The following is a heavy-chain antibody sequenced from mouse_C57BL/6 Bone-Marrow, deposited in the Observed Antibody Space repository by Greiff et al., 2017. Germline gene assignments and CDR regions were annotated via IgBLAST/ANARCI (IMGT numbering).Heavy chain of an antibody. J-gene: IGHJ3*01. CDR1: GFTFSDYY. CDR2: ISNGGGST. V-gene: IGHV5-12*01. Sequence: EVKLMESGGGLVQPGGSLKLSCAASGFTFSDYYMYWVRQTPEKRLEWVAYISNGGGSTYYPDTVKGRFTISRDNAKNTLYLQMSRLKSEDTAMYYCARHADGNEYGFAYWGQGTLVTVSA. CDR3: ARHADGNEYGFAY. D-gene: IGHD5-1*01.